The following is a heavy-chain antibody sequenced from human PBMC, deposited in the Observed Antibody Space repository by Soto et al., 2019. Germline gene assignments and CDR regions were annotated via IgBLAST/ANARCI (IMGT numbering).Heavy chain of an antibody. V-gene: IGHV5-10-1*01. D-gene: IGHD2-15*01. J-gene: IGHJ6*02. CDR2: IDPSDSYT. CDR3: ARLSCSGGSCYPNYYYYYGMDV. CDR1: GYSFTSYW. Sequence: GESLKISCKGSGYSFTSYWISWVRQMPGKGLEWMGRIDPSDSYTNYSPSFQGHVTISADKSISTAYLQWSSLKASDTAMYYCARLSCSGGSCYPNYYYYYGMDVWGQGTTVTVS.